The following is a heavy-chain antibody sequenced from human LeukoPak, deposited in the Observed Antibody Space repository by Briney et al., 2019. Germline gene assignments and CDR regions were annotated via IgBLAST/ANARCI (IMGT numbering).Heavy chain of an antibody. Sequence: GGSLRLSCAASGFTFSSYSMNWVRQAPGKGLEWVSYISSSSSTIYYADSVKGRFTISRDNAKNSLYLQMNSLRAEDTAVYYCARDFWDLGYWGQGTLVTVSS. V-gene: IGHV3-48*01. D-gene: IGHD3-3*01. CDR3: ARDFWDLGY. J-gene: IGHJ4*02. CDR1: GFTFSSYS. CDR2: ISSSSSTI.